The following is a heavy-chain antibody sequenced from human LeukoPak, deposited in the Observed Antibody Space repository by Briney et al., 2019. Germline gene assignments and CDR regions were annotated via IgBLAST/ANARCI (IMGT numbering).Heavy chain of an antibody. CDR2: INQDGNEK. J-gene: IGHJ4*02. V-gene: IGHV3-7*01. CDR3: ARERDYKGSVDY. Sequence: PGGSLRLSCAASGFSFNYFWMSWVRQAPGKGLEWVANINQDGNEKYYADSVKGRFTISRDNSKNTLYLQMNSLRAEDTAVYYCARERDYKGSVDYWGQGTLVTVSS. D-gene: IGHD4-11*01. CDR1: GFSFNYFW.